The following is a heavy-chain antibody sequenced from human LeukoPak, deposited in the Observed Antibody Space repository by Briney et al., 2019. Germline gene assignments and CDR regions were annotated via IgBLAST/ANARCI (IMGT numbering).Heavy chain of an antibody. J-gene: IGHJ6*02. D-gene: IGHD6-25*01. CDR3: ARARAAPPSYYGMDV. Sequence: ASVKVSCKASGGTFSSYAISWVRQAPGQGLEWMGRIIPIFGIAIYAQKFQGRVTITADKSTSTAYMELSSLRSEDTAVYYCARARAAPPSYYGMDVWGQGTTVTVSS. CDR1: GGTFSSYA. V-gene: IGHV1-69*04. CDR2: IIPIFGIA.